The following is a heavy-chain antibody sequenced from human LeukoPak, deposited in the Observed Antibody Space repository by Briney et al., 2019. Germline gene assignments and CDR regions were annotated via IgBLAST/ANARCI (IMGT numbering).Heavy chain of an antibody. CDR3: ARHAIYSGGYSYWFDP. D-gene: IGHD1-26*01. J-gene: IGHJ5*02. CDR1: GGSITSYY. CDR2: VYYSGIT. V-gene: IGHV4-59*08. Sequence: SETLSLTCTVSGGSITSYYWSWIRQPPGKGLEWIAFVYYSGITNDNPSLKSRASISVDTSKNLCSLRLSSVTAADTAVYYCARHAIYSGGYSYWFDPWGLGTLVTVSS.